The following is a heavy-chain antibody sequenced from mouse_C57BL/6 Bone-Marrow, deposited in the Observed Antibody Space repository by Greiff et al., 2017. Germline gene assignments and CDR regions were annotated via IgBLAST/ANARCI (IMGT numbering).Heavy chain of an antibody. CDR2: IYIGNGYT. V-gene: IGHV1-58*01. D-gene: IGHD1-1*01. CDR1: GYTFTSYG. CDR3: ARSYYYGSRNWYFDV. J-gene: IGHJ1*03. Sequence: VQLQQSGAELVRPGSSVKMSCKTSGYTFTSYGINWVKQRPGQGLEWIGYIYIGNGYTAYNEKFKGKATLTSDTSSSTAYMQLSSLTSEDSALYVCARSYYYGSRNWYFDVWGTGTTVTVSS.